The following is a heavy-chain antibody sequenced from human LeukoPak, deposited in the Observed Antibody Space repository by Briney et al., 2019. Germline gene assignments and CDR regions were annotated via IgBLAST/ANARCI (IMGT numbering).Heavy chain of an antibody. CDR3: AKDGGGGSSPLDY. V-gene: IGHV3-30*18. J-gene: IGHJ4*02. CDR1: GFTFSSYG. Sequence: GRSLRLSCAASGFTFSSYGMHWVRQAPGKGLEWVAVISYDGSNKYYADSVKGRFTISRDNSKNTLYLQMNSLRAEDTAVYYCAKDGGGGSSPLDYWGQGTLVTVSS. D-gene: IGHD2-15*01. CDR2: ISYDGSNK.